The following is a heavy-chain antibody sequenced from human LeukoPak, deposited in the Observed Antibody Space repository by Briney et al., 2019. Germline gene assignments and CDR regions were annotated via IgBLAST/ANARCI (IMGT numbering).Heavy chain of an antibody. J-gene: IGHJ4*02. CDR3: ARDLGGDLDY. Sequence: SETLSLTCAVYGGSFSGYCWSWIRQPPGKGLEWIGEINHSGSTNYNPSLKSRVTISVDTSKNQFSLKLSSVTAADTAVYYCARDLGGDLDYWGQGTLVTVSS. CDR2: INHSGST. CDR1: GGSFSGYC. V-gene: IGHV4-34*01. D-gene: IGHD2-21*02.